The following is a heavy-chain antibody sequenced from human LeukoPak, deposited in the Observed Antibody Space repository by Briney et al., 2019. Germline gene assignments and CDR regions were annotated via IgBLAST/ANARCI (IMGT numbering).Heavy chain of an antibody. Sequence: GGSLRLSCAASGFTFSSYAMSWVRQAPGKGLEWVSAISGSGGSTYYADSVKGRFTISRDNSKNTLYLQMNSLRAEDTAVYYCAKDRSYYDIWSGHSRDFDYWGQGTLVTVSS. D-gene: IGHD3-3*01. CDR3: AKDRSYYDIWSGHSRDFDY. V-gene: IGHV3-23*01. CDR1: GFTFSSYA. J-gene: IGHJ4*02. CDR2: ISGSGGST.